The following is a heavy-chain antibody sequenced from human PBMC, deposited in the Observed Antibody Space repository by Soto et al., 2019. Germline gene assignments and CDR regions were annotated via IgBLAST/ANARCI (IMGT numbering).Heavy chain of an antibody. CDR2: IKSKTDGGTT. D-gene: IGHD2-2*01. Sequence: PGGSLRLSCAASGFTFSNAWMSWVRQAPGKGLEWVGRIKSKTDGGTTDYAAPVKGRFTISRDDSKNTLYLQMNSLKTEDTAVYYCTTAIRTGSLYYYYGMDVWGQGTTVTVSS. V-gene: IGHV3-15*01. J-gene: IGHJ6*02. CDR3: TTAIRTGSLYYYYGMDV. CDR1: GFTFSNAW.